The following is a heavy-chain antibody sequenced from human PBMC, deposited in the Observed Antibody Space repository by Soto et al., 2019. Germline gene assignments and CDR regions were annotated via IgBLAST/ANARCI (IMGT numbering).Heavy chain of an antibody. CDR1: GFSLSPSGVG. CDR3: ARSRSSNAWYHKATFDF. V-gene: IGHV2-5*02. D-gene: IGHD1-26*01. J-gene: IGHJ4*02. Sequence: KESGPSLIKPTQTLTLTCTFSGFSLSPSGVGVGWIRQPPGKALEWLALIYWDDDVRYRPSLNSRLTVTKDTSKNQVLLTMTNMDPVDTATYYCARSRSSNAWYHKATFDFWGQGTLVSVSS. CDR2: IYWDDDV.